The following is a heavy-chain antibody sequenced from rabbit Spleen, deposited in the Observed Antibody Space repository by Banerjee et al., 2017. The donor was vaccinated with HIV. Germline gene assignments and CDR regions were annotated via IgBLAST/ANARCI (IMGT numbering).Heavy chain of an antibody. Sequence: QSLEESGGGLVKPGASLTLTCKASGFSFSSDYDMCWVRQAPGKGLEWIACINAITGKAVYANWAKGRFTISKTSSTTVTLHMTSLTAADTATYFCARHAGYAGYGYSTLDLWGQGTLVT. CDR1: GFSFSSDYD. V-gene: IGHV1S40*01. J-gene: IGHJ3*01. CDR3: ARHAGYAGYGYSTLDL. D-gene: IGHD8-1*01. CDR2: INAITGKA.